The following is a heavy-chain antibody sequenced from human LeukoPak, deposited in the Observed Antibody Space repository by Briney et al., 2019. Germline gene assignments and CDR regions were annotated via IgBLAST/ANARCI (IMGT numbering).Heavy chain of an antibody. CDR2: MNPNSGNT. V-gene: IGHV1-8*02. CDR3: ASWGHSSSWYDYYYGMDV. D-gene: IGHD6-13*01. J-gene: IGHJ6*02. CDR1: GYTFTSYG. Sequence: GASVKVSCKASGYTFTSYGISWVRQATGQGLEWMGWMNPNSGNTGYAQKFQGRVTMTRNTSISTAYMELSSLRSEDTAVYYCASWGHSSSWYDYYYGMDVWGQGTTVTVSS.